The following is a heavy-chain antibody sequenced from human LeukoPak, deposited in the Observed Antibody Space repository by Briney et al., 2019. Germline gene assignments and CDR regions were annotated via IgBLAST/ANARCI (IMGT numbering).Heavy chain of an antibody. J-gene: IGHJ4*02. D-gene: IGHD3-3*01. CDR1: GYTFTGYY. Sequence: ASVTVSFKASGYTFTGYYMHWVRQAPGQGLEWMGRINPNSGGTNYAQKFQGRVTMTRDTSISTAYMELSRLRSDDTAVYYCAAPIFGVVAYDYWGQGTLVTVSS. CDR2: INPNSGGT. CDR3: AAPIFGVVAYDY. V-gene: IGHV1-2*06.